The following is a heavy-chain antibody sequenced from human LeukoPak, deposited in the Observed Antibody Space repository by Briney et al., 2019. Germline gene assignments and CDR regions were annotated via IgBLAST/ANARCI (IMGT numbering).Heavy chain of an antibody. V-gene: IGHV4-30-4*01. CDR3: ARDQVLSGPNVVWYYDGMDV. CDR2: IYYSGSI. J-gene: IGHJ6*02. CDR1: GGSISRGDYY. D-gene: IGHD3-3*01. Sequence: ASQTLSLTCTVSGGSISRGDYYWSRIRQPPGKGLEWNGYIYYSGSIYYNPSLKSRVTISVDTSKNQFSLKLSSVTAADTAVYYCARDQVLSGPNVVWYYDGMDVWGQGTTVTVSS.